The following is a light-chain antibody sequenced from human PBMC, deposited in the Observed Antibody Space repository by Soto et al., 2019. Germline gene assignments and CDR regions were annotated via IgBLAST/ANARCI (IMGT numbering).Light chain of an antibody. CDR2: AAS. CDR1: QSIRSY. V-gene: IGKV1-39*01. J-gene: IGKJ2*01. CDR3: QQRCSTPRA. Sequence: DTQMTQSPSSLSASVGDRVTITCRASQSIRSYLNWYQQKPGKAPKFLIYAASSLQSGVPSRFRGSGSGTDFTLTTSSQQSEDFATYYCQQRCSTPRAFGQGTKLEIK.